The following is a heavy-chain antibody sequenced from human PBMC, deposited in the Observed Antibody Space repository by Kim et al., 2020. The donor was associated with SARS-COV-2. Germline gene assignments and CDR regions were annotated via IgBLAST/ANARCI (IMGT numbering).Heavy chain of an antibody. J-gene: IGHJ4*02. Sequence: GGSLRLSCSASGFTFSSYAMHWVRQAPGKGLEYVSAISSNGGSTYYADSVKGRFTISRDNSKNTLYLQMSSLRAEDTAVYYCVKTMVRGVIQYYFDYWGQGTLVTVSS. CDR3: VKTMVRGVIQYYFDY. D-gene: IGHD3-10*01. CDR2: ISSNGGST. V-gene: IGHV3-64D*09. CDR1: GFTFSSYA.